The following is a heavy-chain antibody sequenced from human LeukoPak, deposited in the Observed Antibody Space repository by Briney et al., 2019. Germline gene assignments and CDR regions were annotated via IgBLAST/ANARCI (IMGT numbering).Heavy chain of an antibody. CDR3: ARVRDGDYGYIGFDP. Sequence: SQTLPLTCTVSGGSFSSGGYYWSWIRQHPGKGLEWIGYIYYSGRTYYNPSLKSRVTISVDTSKNQFSLKLSSVTAADTAVYHCARVRDGDYGYIGFDPWGQGTLVTVSS. CDR2: IYYSGRT. J-gene: IGHJ5*02. D-gene: IGHD4-17*01. CDR1: GGSFSSGGYY. V-gene: IGHV4-31*03.